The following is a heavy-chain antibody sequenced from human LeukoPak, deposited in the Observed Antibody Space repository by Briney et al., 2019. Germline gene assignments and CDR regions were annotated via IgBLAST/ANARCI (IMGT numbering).Heavy chain of an antibody. D-gene: IGHD2-2*01. CDR3: AKSLGVVPAAIYYYYYMDV. Sequence: GGSLRLSCTASGFTFSSYAMSWVRQAPGKGLEWVSAISGSGGSTYYADSVKGRFTISRDNSKNTLYLQMNSLRAEDTAVYYCAKSLGVVPAAIYYYYYMDVWGKGTTVTVSS. CDR1: GFTFSSYA. J-gene: IGHJ6*03. CDR2: ISGSGGST. V-gene: IGHV3-23*01.